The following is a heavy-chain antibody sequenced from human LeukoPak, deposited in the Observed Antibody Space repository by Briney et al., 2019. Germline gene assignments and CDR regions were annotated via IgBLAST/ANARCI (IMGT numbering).Heavy chain of an antibody. J-gene: IGHJ4*02. CDR2: IYYSGST. V-gene: IGHV4-31*03. Sequence: SETLPLTCTVSGGSISSGGYYWSWIRQHPGKGLEWIGYIYYSGSTYYNPSLKSRVTISVDTSKNQFSLKLSSVTAADTAVYYCARAAAAAMIMYYFDYWGQGTLVTVSS. D-gene: IGHD2-2*01. CDR3: ARAAAAAMIMYYFDY. CDR1: GGSISSGGYY.